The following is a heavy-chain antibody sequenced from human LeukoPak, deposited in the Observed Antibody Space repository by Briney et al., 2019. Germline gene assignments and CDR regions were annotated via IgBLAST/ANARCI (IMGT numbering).Heavy chain of an antibody. CDR1: GFTFSSYW. Sequence: GSLRLSCAASGFTFSSYWMSWLRQAPGKGLEWVSLIYTGGTTYYADSVKGRFTISRDNSENTLYLQMNSLRAEDTAVYYCARGITGSNNWFDPWGQGTLVTVSS. V-gene: IGHV3-53*01. J-gene: IGHJ5*02. CDR2: IYTGGTT. D-gene: IGHD1-20*01. CDR3: ARGITGSNNWFDP.